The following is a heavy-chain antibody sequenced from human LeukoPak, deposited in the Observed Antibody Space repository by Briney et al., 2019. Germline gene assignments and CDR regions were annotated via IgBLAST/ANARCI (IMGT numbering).Heavy chain of an antibody. CDR3: ARAASTYYDFWSGYYLTAYFDY. J-gene: IGHJ4*02. CDR2: INSDGSST. D-gene: IGHD3-3*01. V-gene: IGHV3-74*01. CDR1: GFTFSSYW. Sequence: PGGSLRLSCAASGFTFSSYWMHWVRQAPGKGLVWVSRINSDGSSTSYADSVKGRFTISRDNAKNTLYLQMNSLRAEDTAVYYCARAASTYYDFWSGYYLTAYFDYWGQGTLVTVSS.